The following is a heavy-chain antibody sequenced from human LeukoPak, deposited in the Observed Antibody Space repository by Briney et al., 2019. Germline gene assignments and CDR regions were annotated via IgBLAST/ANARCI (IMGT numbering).Heavy chain of an antibody. CDR2: IRKKSYGETT. Sequence: GGSLRLSCTASGFSFGDDAWSWFRQAPGRGLEFVSFIRKKSYGETTDYAASVRGRFTISREDAKSTAYLQMSSLEIEDTALYYCSRGLHDYGDSNYYFDQWGRGTQVTVSS. D-gene: IGHD4-17*01. CDR1: GFSFGDDA. J-gene: IGHJ4*02. V-gene: IGHV3-49*03. CDR3: SRGLHDYGDSNYYFDQ.